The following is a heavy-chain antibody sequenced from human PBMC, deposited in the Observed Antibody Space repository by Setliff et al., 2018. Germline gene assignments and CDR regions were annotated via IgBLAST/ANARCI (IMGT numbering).Heavy chain of an antibody. D-gene: IGHD3-22*01. CDR3: ARDRDSSGYPYYFDY. CDR2: INPNSGGT. J-gene: IGHJ4*02. Sequence: ASVKVSCKASGGTFSSYDISWVRQAPGQGLEWMGWINPNSGGTNYAQKFQGWVTMTRDTSISTAYMELSRLRSDDTAVYYCARDRDSSGYPYYFDYWGQGTLVTVSS. V-gene: IGHV1-2*04. CDR1: GGTFSSYD.